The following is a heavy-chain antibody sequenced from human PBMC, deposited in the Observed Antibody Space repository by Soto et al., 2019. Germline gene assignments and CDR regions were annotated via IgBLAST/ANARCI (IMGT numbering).Heavy chain of an antibody. J-gene: IGHJ4*01. CDR1: GYTFTSYG. CDR3: ARKATYGSGILFDF. CDR2: ISAFNGNT. V-gene: IGHV1-18*01. Sequence: ASVKVSCKASGYTFTSYGISWVRQAPGQGLEWMGWISAFNGNTYYAQKLQGRVSMTTDTSTSTAYMELNSLRAEDTAVYYCARKATYGSGILFDFWGQGALVTVSS. D-gene: IGHD3-10*01.